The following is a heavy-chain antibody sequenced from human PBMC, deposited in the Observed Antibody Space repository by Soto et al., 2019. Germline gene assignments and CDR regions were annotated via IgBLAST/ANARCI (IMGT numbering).Heavy chain of an antibody. V-gene: IGHV1-46*01. D-gene: IGHD3-16*01. J-gene: IGHJ4*02. CDR1: GYTFTSYY. Sequence: QVQLVQSGAEVKKSGASVKVSCKASGYTFTSYYMHWVRQAHGQGLEWMGIIKPSGGSTSYAQKFQGRFTMTRDTSTSTGYMELSSLRSEDTAVYYYARGGNGRSPGGSDYWGQGTLVTVSS. CDR3: ARGGNGRSPGGSDY. CDR2: IKPSGGST.